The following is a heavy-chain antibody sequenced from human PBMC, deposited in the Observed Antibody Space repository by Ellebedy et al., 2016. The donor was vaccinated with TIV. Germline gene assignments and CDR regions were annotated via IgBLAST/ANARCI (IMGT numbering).Heavy chain of an antibody. CDR3: ATAQDWKLES. D-gene: IGHD1-1*01. Sequence: MPSETLSLTCVVPGGSVRSRYWWAWVRQPPGKGREWSGEIEQTGTTNYSPSLKSRVTVSIDKSNNHISLKMTSVTAADTAVYFCATAQDWKLESWGQGTLVVVSS. J-gene: IGHJ4*02. CDR1: GGSVRSRYW. CDR2: IEQTGTT. V-gene: IGHV4/OR15-8*02.